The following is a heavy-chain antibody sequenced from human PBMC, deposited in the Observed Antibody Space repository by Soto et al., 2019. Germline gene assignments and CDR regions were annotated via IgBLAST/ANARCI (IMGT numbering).Heavy chain of an antibody. CDR1: GDSVTSHY. CDR3: ARVTMVRGVTDWFDP. Sequence: PSETLSLTCSFSGDSVTSHYLTWIRQSPGKGLEWIGYMYYSGSTHYNPSLKSRVTISVDRSKNQFTLKLTSVTAADTAVYYCARVTMVRGVTDWFDPWGQGTLVTVSS. V-gene: IGHV4-59*02. D-gene: IGHD3-10*01. J-gene: IGHJ5*02. CDR2: MYYSGST.